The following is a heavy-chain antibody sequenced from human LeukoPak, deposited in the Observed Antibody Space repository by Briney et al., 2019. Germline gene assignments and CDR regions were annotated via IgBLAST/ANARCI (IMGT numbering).Heavy chain of an antibody. Sequence: ASVKVSCMASGYTFTTYGISWVRQAPGQGLEYMAWISASSGHTNYAQNLQGRVTLTTDTSTSTAYMELRSLKSDDTAVYYCARDGRVGFFVYWGQGTLVTVSS. CDR3: ARDGRVGFFVY. CDR1: GYTFTTYG. J-gene: IGHJ4*02. CDR2: ISASSGHT. V-gene: IGHV1-18*01. D-gene: IGHD1-26*01.